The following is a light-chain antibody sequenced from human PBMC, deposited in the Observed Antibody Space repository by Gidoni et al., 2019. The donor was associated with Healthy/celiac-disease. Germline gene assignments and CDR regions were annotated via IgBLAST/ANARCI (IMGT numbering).Light chain of an antibody. J-gene: IGKJ5*01. Sequence: EIVLTKSPATLSLSPGERATLSCRASQSVSSYLAWYQQKPGQAPRLLIYDASNRATGIPARFSGSGSGTDFTLTISSLEPEDFAVYYCQQRSNWPITFGQXTRLEIK. CDR2: DAS. CDR3: QQRSNWPIT. V-gene: IGKV3-11*01. CDR1: QSVSSY.